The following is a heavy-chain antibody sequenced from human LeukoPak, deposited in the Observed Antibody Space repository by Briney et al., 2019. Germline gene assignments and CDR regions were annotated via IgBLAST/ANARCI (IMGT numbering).Heavy chain of an antibody. CDR3: AILGSSGSPLFDY. J-gene: IGHJ4*02. Sequence: GRSLRLSCAASGFTFSSYAMHWVRQAPGKGLEWVAVISYDGSNKYYADSVKGRFTISRDNSKNTLYLQMNSLRAEDTAVYYCAILGSSGSPLFDYWGQGTLVTVSS. CDR1: GFTFSSYA. D-gene: IGHD3-10*01. V-gene: IGHV3-30-3*01. CDR2: ISYDGSNK.